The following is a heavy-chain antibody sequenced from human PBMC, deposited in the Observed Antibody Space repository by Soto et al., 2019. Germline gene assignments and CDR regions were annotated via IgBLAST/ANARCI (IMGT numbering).Heavy chain of an antibody. Sequence: QVQLQQWGAGLLKPSETLSLTCAVYGGSVSSGSYYWSWIRQPPGKGLEWIGEMSHSGGSHFNPSLQSRVTISVDTSKNQFSLKMSAVTAADTALYYCARVERGTATTVVDAFDIWGPGTMVTVSS. CDR2: MSHSGGS. J-gene: IGHJ3*02. CDR3: ARVERGTATTVVDAFDI. CDR1: GGSVSSGSYY. D-gene: IGHD1-1*01. V-gene: IGHV4-34*01.